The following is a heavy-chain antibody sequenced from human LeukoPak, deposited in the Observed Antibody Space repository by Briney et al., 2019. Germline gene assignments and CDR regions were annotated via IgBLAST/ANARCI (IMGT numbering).Heavy chain of an antibody. CDR1: GGSISSYY. D-gene: IGHD7-27*01. CDR3: AQNWGSYAFDI. V-gene: IGHV4-59*01. J-gene: IGHJ3*02. Sequence: SETLSLTCTVSGGSISSYYWSWIRQPPGKGLEWIGYSDYSGSANYNPSLKSRVTTSVDTSKNQFSLNLSSVTAADTAVYYCAQNWGSYAFDIWGRGTMVTVSS. CDR2: SDYSGSA.